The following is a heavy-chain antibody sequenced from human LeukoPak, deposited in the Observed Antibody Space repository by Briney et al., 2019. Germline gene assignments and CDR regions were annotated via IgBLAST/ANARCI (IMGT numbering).Heavy chain of an antibody. J-gene: IGHJ4*02. D-gene: IGHD3-9*01. CDR2: IIHRSDII. Sequence: GGSLRLSCTASGFTLRDVSMNWGRRAPGKGLEFVSSIIHRSDIISYPTSVTGRFTISRDNATNTRYPQMNSLRAEDMAVYYCVRDHDWSFDYWGQGTLVPASS. V-gene: IGHV3-48*01. CDR3: VRDHDWSFDY. CDR1: GFTLRDVS.